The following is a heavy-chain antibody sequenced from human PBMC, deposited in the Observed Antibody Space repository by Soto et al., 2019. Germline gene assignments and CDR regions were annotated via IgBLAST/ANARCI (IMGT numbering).Heavy chain of an antibody. CDR3: TRPFVCVCYYLYYLDY. CDR1: GFTFGDYA. J-gene: IGHJ4*02. V-gene: IGHV3-49*05. Sequence: EVQLVESGGGLVKPGRSLRLSCTASGFTFGDYAMSWFRQAPGKGLAWVGFIRSKAYGGTTEYAASVKGRFTISRDDSNSITDLQMNSLKTDNTAEYYCTRPFVCVCYYLYYLDYCGQGTLVTVSS. D-gene: IGHD3-22*01. CDR2: IRSKAYGGTT.